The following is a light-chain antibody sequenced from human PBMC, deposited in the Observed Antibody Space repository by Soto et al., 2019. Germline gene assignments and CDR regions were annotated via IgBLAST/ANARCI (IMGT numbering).Light chain of an antibody. V-gene: IGKV3-15*01. CDR3: QQYNNWPFT. CDR2: GAS. CDR1: QSINSN. Sequence: ERVMTQSPATLSVSPGERATLSCRASQSINSNLAWYQQKPGQAPRLLIYGASTRATGIPARFSGRGSGTEFTLTISSLQSEDFAVYYCQQYNNWPFTFGPGTKVDIK. J-gene: IGKJ3*01.